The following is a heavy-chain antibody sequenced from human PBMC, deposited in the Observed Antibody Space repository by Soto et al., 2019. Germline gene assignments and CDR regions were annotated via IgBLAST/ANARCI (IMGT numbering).Heavy chain of an antibody. Sequence: QVQLVESGGGVVQPGRSLRLSCAASGFTFSNFAMHWVRQAPGKGLEWVTFISYDGSTEHYVDFVKGRFTVSRDNSKTTLFLPMNSLSVEDTAVYYCARGTGTGSFLIDYWGQGILVTVSS. D-gene: IGHD1-26*01. V-gene: IGHV3-33*01. CDR1: GFTFSNFA. J-gene: IGHJ4*02. CDR2: ISYDGSTE. CDR3: ARGTGTGSFLIDY.